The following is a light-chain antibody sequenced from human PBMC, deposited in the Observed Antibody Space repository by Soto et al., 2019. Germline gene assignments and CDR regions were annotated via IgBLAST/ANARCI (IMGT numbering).Light chain of an antibody. V-gene: IGKV3-15*01. J-gene: IGKJ1*01. CDR3: QQYNTWPPWT. Sequence: ILMTQSPATLSVSPGARATLSCRASPSVSNNLAWYQQKPGQAPRLLIYDASTRATGIPARFSGSGSGTEFTLTISGLQSEDFAVYYCQQYNTWPPWTFGQGTKVEIK. CDR2: DAS. CDR1: PSVSNN.